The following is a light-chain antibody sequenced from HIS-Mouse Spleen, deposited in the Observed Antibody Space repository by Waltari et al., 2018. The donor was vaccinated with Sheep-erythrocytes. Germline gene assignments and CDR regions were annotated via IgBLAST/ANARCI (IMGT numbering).Light chain of an antibody. CDR1: SSNIGSNY. J-gene: IGLJ3*02. CDR2: RNK. CDR3: AAWDDSLSGPV. Sequence: QSVLTQPPSASGTPGKRVTISCSGSSSNIGSNYVYWYQQLPGTAPKLLIYRNKQRPSGVPDRFSGSKSGTSASLAINGLRSEDEADYYCAAWDDSLSGPVFGGGTKLTVL. V-gene: IGLV1-47*01.